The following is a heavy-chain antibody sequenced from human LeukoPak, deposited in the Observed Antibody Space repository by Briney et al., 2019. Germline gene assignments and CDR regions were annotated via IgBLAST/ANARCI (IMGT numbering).Heavy chain of an antibody. J-gene: IGHJ4*02. Sequence: GRSLRLSCAASGFTFSTYWMSWVRQAPGKALEWVANIRQDGIDKYYVDSVKGRFTISRDNAQNSLYLQMNSLRAEDTAVYYCVREDIGEIAAAKSHFDYWGQGTLVTVSS. CDR3: VREDIGEIAAAKSHFDY. CDR2: IRQDGIDK. V-gene: IGHV3-7*01. D-gene: IGHD6-13*01. CDR1: GFTFSTYW.